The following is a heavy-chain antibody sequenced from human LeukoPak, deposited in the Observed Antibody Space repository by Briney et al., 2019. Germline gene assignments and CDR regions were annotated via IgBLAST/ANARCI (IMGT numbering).Heavy chain of an antibody. CDR3: ARIYDSSARGPPDY. CDR1: GYTFTSYG. J-gene: IGHJ4*02. V-gene: IGHV1-18*01. D-gene: IGHD3-22*01. Sequence: ASVKVSCKASGYTFTSYGISWVRQAPGQGLEWMGWISPYNGNTNYAQKLQGRVTMTTDTSTSTAYMELRSLRSDDTAVYYCARIYDSSARGPPDYWGQGTLVTVSS. CDR2: ISPYNGNT.